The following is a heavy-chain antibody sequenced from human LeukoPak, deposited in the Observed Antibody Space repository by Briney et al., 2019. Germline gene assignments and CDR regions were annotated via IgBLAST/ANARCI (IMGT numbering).Heavy chain of an antibody. Sequence: GGSLRLSCVASGFTFSSFQMNWVRQAPGKGLEWVSYISSSGSIMFYADSVKGRFTISRDNAKNSPYLHMNSLRAEDTAVYYCARTPTYYDILTDYPYYFDYWGQGTLVTVSS. CDR1: GFTFSSFQ. D-gene: IGHD3-9*01. CDR3: ARTPTYYDILTDYPYYFDY. CDR2: ISSSGSIM. J-gene: IGHJ4*02. V-gene: IGHV3-48*03.